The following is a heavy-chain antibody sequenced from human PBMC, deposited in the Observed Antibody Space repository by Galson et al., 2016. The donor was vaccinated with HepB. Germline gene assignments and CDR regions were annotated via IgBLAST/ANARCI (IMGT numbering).Heavy chain of an antibody. CDR3: AREGGQETRGWSGFDI. D-gene: IGHD3-3*01. J-gene: IGHJ3*02. Sequence: SLRLSCAASGFTFSSYPMHWGRQAPGKGLEWVAGIAYHGSYDADSVKGRFTIPRDNSKNTLYVQMNNLRAEDTAVYYCAREGGQETRGWSGFDIWGQGTMVTVSS. CDR1: GFTFSSYP. CDR2: IAYHGS. V-gene: IGHV3-30-3*01.